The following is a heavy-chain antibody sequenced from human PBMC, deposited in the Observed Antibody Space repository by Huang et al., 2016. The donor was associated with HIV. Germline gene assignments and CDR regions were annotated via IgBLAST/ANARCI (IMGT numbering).Heavy chain of an antibody. V-gene: IGHV1-18*04. J-gene: IGHJ6*02. CDR1: GYTFISYG. CDR2: ISPSYGYT. CDR3: ARDLGTTVVPDGMDV. D-gene: IGHD4-17*01. Sequence: QVQLVQSGAEVKKPGASVTVSCRASGYTFISYGITWVRQDPGQGLEWMGWISPSYGYTNYAQQFQGRVTMTTDTSTNTVYMEVRSLRSDDTAVYYCARDLGTTVVPDGMDVWGQGTTVTVSS.